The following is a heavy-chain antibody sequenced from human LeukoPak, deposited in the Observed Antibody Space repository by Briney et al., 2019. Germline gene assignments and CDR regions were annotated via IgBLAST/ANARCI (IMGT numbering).Heavy chain of an antibody. CDR1: GGSFSGYY. J-gene: IGHJ6*04. Sequence: SETLSLTCAVYGGSFSGYYWSWIRQPPGKGLEWIGEINHSGSTNYNPSLKSRVTISVDKSKNQFSLKLSSVTAADTAVYYCARGGSTSLYYYYGMDVWGKGTTVTVSS. D-gene: IGHD2-2*01. CDR3: ARGGSTSLYYYYGMDV. V-gene: IGHV4-34*01. CDR2: INHSGST.